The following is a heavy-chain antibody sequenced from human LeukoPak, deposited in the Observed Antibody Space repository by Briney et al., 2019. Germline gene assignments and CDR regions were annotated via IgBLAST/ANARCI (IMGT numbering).Heavy chain of an antibody. D-gene: IGHD6-13*01. J-gene: IGHJ3*02. V-gene: IGHV4-34*01. Sequence: SETPSLTCAVYGGSFSGYYWSWIRQPPGKGLEWIGEINHSGSTNYNPSLKSRVTISVDTSKNQFSLKLSSVTAADTAVYYCARGIAAAGSYAFDIWGQGTMVTVSS. CDR3: ARGIAAAGSYAFDI. CDR2: INHSGST. CDR1: GGSFSGYY.